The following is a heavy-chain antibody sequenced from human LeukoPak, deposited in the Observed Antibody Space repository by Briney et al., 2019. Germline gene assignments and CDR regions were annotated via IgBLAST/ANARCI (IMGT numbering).Heavy chain of an antibody. V-gene: IGHV3-30-3*01. J-gene: IGHJ3*02. CDR2: ISYDGSNK. Sequence: PGRSLRLSCAASGFTFSSYAMHWVRQAPGKGLEWVAVISYDGSNKYYADSVKGRFTISRDNSKNTLYLQMNSLRAEDTAVYYRAELMERDAFDIWGQGTMVTVSS. D-gene: IGHD1-26*01. CDR3: AELMERDAFDI. CDR1: GFTFSSYA.